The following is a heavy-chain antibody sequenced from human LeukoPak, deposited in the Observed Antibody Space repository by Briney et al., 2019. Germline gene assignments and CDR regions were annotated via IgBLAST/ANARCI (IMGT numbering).Heavy chain of an antibody. CDR1: GFTFRSYE. CDR3: AGSIKGDSDH. CDR2: ISSSGTTV. V-gene: IGHV3-48*03. D-gene: IGHD3-10*01. J-gene: IGHJ4*02. Sequence: GSLRLSCAASGFTFRSYEMNWVHQAPGKGLDWVSYISSSGTTVYYADSVKGRFTVSRDNAKNSLYLEMNSLRAEDTAVYYCAGSIKGDSDHWGQGTLITVSS.